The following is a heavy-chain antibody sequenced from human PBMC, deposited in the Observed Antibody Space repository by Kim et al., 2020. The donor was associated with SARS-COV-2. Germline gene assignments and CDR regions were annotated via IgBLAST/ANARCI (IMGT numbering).Heavy chain of an antibody. CDR3: ARGGVLPDPYSGAFDS. D-gene: IGHD2-15*01. V-gene: IGHV3-30*01. Sequence: SLKGRFTISRYNSKNTLYLQMNSLRAEDTAVYYCARGGVLPDPYSGAFDSWGQETMVTVSS. J-gene: IGHJ3*02.